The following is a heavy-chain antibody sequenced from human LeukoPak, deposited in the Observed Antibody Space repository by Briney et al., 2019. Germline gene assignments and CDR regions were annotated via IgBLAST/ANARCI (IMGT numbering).Heavy chain of an antibody. CDR3: ARDPCGSCYLSFDY. V-gene: IGHV3-23*01. CDR2: ISGSGDST. CDR1: GFTFSSYA. D-gene: IGHD2-15*01. J-gene: IGHJ4*02. Sequence: GGSLRLSCAASGFTFSSYAMSWVRQAPGKGLEWVSAISGSGDSTYYADSVKGRFTISRDNSKKTLYLQLNSLRAEDTAVYYCARDPCGSCYLSFDYWGQGTLVTVSS.